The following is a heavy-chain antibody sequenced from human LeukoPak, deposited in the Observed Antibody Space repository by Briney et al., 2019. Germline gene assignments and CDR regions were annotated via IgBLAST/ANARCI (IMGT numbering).Heavy chain of an antibody. CDR1: GFTFSSYG. CDR3: AELGITMIGGV. CDR2: ISSSSSYI. Sequence: GGSLRLSCAASGFTFSSYGMSWVRQTPGKGLEWVSSISSSSSYIYYADSVKGRFTISRDNAKNSLYLQMNSLRAEDTAVYYCAELGITMIGGVWGKGTTVTISS. J-gene: IGHJ6*04. V-gene: IGHV3-21*01. D-gene: IGHD3-10*02.